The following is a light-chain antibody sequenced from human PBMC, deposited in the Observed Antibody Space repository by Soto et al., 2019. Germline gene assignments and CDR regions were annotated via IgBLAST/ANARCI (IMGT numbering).Light chain of an antibody. V-gene: IGKV3-15*01. CDR1: QSVSSY. Sequence: EIVMTQSPATLSVSPGERVTLSCRASQSVSSYLAWYQHKPGQPPRLLIYGASTTATGIPARFSGTGSGTDFTLTYRSQQSQDSEVYFCKHCSAWPMFTFGRGKRLEIK. CDR2: GAS. CDR3: KHCSAWPMFT. J-gene: IGKJ5*01.